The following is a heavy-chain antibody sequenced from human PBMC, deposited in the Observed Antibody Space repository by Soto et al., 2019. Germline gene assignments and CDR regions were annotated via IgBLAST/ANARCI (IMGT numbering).Heavy chain of an antibody. Sequence: QVQLVESGGGVVQPGRSLRLSCVVSGITFSSYGMHWVRQAPGKGLEWVAVVSFDGSDKYYSDPVKGRFTVSRDNAKNTLYLQMNSLRGAVTAVYYCASDPDSYFDYWGRGTLVTVSS. CDR2: VSFDGSDK. CDR1: GITFSSYG. CDR3: ASDPDSYFDY. V-gene: IGHV3-33*05. J-gene: IGHJ4*02.